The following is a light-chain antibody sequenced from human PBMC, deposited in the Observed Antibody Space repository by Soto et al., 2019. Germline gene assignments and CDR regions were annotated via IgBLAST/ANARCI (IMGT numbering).Light chain of an antibody. Sequence: QSVLTQPASVSGSPGQSITISCTGSSSDIGDYDYVSWYQQHPGKAPKVLISEVSNRPSGVSNRLSGSKSGNTASLTISGLQAEDEADYYCNSYATGNTRVFGTGTRSPS. V-gene: IGLV2-14*01. CDR2: EVS. J-gene: IGLJ1*01. CDR3: NSYATGNTRV. CDR1: SSDIGDYDY.